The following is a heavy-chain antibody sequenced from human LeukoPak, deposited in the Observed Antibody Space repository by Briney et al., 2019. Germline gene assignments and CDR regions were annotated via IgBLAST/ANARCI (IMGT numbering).Heavy chain of an antibody. D-gene: IGHD6-19*01. CDR2: MNSDGSST. V-gene: IGHV3-74*01. CDR3: ATVSRSSGRGYFDY. CDR1: GFPFSNYW. J-gene: IGHJ4*02. Sequence: QPGGSLRLSCAASGFPFSNYWVHWVRQAPGKGLVWVSRMNSDGSSTNYADSVKGRFTISRDNAKNTLYLQMNSLRAEDAAVYYCATVSRSSGRGYFDYWGPGTLVTVSS.